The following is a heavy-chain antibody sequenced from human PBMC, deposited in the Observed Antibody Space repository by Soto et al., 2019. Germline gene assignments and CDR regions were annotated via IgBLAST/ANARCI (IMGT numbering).Heavy chain of an antibody. CDR1: GDSVSTDSVS. CDR2: INSQWSA. D-gene: IGHD2-15*01. J-gene: IGHJ6*04. Sequence: QVQLQQSGPGLVKPSQTLSLTCAISGDSVSTDSVSWNWIRQSPSRGLEWLGRINSQWSAHYAGPLKSRISISSDTSRNRFSLQMNSVTPEDTAVYYCVRDSGWRLDVWGKGTTVTVSS. V-gene: IGHV6-1*01. CDR3: VRDSGWRLDV.